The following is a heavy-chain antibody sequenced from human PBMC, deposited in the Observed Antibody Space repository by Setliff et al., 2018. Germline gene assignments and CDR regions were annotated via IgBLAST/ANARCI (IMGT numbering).Heavy chain of an antibody. Sequence: ASVKVSCKASGYILTSYGFSWVRQAPGQGLEWMGWISTYNGKTNYAQKFQGRVTMTTDTSTSTAYMELRSLRSDATAVYYCARDLDYQYYYDIRGRDAFDIWGQGTMVTVSS. CDR2: ISTYNGKT. V-gene: IGHV1-18*01. CDR3: ARDLDYQYYYDIRGRDAFDI. D-gene: IGHD3-22*01. CDR1: GYILTSYG. J-gene: IGHJ3*02.